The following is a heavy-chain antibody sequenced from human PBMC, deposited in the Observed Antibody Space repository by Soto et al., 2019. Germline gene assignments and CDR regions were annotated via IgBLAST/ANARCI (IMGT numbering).Heavy chain of an antibody. Sequence: GGSLRLSCAASGFTFSSYSMNWVRQAPGKGLEWVASISYDGRHKSYADSVQGRFTISRDDSKNTVYLQMSALRTEDTATYYCARSKRRYCGSDCYMFDRWGKGNLVTVSS. J-gene: IGHJ5*02. CDR1: GFTFSSYS. V-gene: IGHV3-30*03. D-gene: IGHD2-21*02. CDR2: ISYDGRHK. CDR3: ARSKRRYCGSDCYMFDR.